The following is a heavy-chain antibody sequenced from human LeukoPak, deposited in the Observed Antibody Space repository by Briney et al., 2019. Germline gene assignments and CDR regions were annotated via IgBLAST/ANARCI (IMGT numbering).Heavy chain of an antibody. CDR3: ERGGGYYYASGSHPFDY. CDR1: GYTFTGYY. CDR2: INPNTGGT. J-gene: IGHJ4*02. D-gene: IGHD3-10*01. Sequence: ASVKVSCKPSGYTFTGYYMHWVRQAPGQGLEWMGWINPNTGGTNYAQKFEGRVTMTRDTSISTAYMELSRLTSDDTAVYYCERGGGYYYASGSHPFDYWGQGTLVTVSS. V-gene: IGHV1-2*02.